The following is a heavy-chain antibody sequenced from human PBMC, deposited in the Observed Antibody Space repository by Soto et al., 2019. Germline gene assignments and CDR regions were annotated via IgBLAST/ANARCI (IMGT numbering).Heavy chain of an antibody. CDR1: GGSISSSYW. J-gene: IGHJ5*02. D-gene: IGHD6-13*01. CDR3: ARGSSWGRFDP. V-gene: IGHV4-4*02. CDR2: IYHSGST. Sequence: QVQLQESGPGLVKPSGTLSLTCAVSGGSISSSYWWSWVRQPPGKGLEWIGEIYHSGSTNYNPSLKSRVTTSVDKSKNQFSLKLSSVTAADTAVYYGARGSSWGRFDPWGQGTLVTVSS.